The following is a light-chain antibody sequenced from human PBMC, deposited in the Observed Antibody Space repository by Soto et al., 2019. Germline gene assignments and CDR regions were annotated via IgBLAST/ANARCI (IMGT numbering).Light chain of an antibody. V-gene: IGKV4-1*01. Sequence: DIVMTQSPDSLAVSLGERATINCKSSQSVLYSSNNKNYLAWYQQKPGQPPKLLIYWASTRESGVPDRFRGSGSGTDFPLTISCLQAEDVSVYSCQQYYSTPWTFGQGTKVEIK. CDR1: QSVLYSSNNKNY. CDR3: QQYYSTPWT. J-gene: IGKJ1*01. CDR2: WAS.